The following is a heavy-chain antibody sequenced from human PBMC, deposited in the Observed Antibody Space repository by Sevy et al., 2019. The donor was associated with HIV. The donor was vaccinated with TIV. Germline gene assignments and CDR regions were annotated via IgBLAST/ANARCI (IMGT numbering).Heavy chain of an antibody. CDR2: IKSKTDGGTT. D-gene: IGHD5-18*01. CDR3: TTDKLRGYSYGYSSDYFDY. V-gene: IGHV3-15*07. Sequence: GGSLRLSCAASGFTFSNAWMNWVRQAPGKGLEWVGRIKSKTDGGTTDYAAPVKGRFTISRDDSKNTLYLQMNSLKTEDTAVYYCTTDKLRGYSYGYSSDYFDYWGQGTLVTVSS. J-gene: IGHJ4*02. CDR1: GFTFSNAW.